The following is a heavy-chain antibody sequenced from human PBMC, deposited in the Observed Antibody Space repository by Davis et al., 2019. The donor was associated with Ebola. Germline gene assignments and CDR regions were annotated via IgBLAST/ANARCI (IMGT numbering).Heavy chain of an antibody. Sequence: AASVKVSCKASGYTFTGYYMHWVRQAPGQGLEWMGWINPNSGGTNYAQKFQGRVTMTEDTSTDTAYMELSSLRSEDTAVYYCATGYCSSTSCHYYYYGMDVWGQGTTVTVSS. CDR3: ATGYCSSTSCHYYYYGMDV. V-gene: IGHV1-2*02. J-gene: IGHJ6*02. CDR1: GYTFTGYY. D-gene: IGHD2-2*01. CDR2: INPNSGGT.